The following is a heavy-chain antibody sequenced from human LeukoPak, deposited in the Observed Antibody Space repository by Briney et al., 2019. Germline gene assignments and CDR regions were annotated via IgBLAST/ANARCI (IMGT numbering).Heavy chain of an antibody. CDR2: IWYDGSNK. CDR1: GFTFSSYG. D-gene: IGHD3-3*01. CDR3: ARDRSYDFWSGYSTPDY. J-gene: IGHJ4*02. V-gene: IGHV3-33*01. Sequence: GGSLRLSCEASGFTFSSYGMHWVRQAPGKGLEWVAVIWYDGSNKYYADSVEGRFTISRDNSKNTLDLQMNSLRAEDTAVYYCARDRSYDFWSGYSTPDYWGQGTLVTVSS.